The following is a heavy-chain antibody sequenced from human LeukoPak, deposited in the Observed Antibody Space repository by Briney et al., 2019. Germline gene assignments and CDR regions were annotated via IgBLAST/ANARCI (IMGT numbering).Heavy chain of an antibody. D-gene: IGHD4-23*01. CDR2: ISHSGTT. Sequence: SETLSLTCAVSGASIRSSGSFWGWFRQPPGKGLELLGTISHSGTTYYNPSLKSRVTISTDTSKNNFSLKLTSVTAADTAIYYCTRDLGNWLIDYWGQGTLVTVSS. J-gene: IGHJ4*02. CDR1: GASIRSSGSF. V-gene: IGHV4-39*07. CDR3: TRDLGNWLIDY.